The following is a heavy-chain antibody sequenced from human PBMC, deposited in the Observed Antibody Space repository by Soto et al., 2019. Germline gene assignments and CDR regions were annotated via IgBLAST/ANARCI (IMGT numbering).Heavy chain of an antibody. CDR1: GFTFRDRR. J-gene: IGHJ4*02. CDR2: IDFSCTTM. V-gene: IGHV3-48*01. Sequence: VGSLRLSCAASGFTFRDRRMNGVRQVTGKGLEGVSYIDFSCTTMYYADSVKGRFTISRENAKNSLYLQMNSLRAEDTAVYYCARDPRDCSCGYCYGPYYFYFWGQGTLVTVSS. CDR3: ARDPRDCSCGYCYGPYYFYF. D-gene: IGHD2-15*01.